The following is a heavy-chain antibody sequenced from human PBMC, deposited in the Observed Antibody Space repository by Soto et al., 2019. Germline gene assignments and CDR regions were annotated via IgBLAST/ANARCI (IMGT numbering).Heavy chain of an antibody. D-gene: IGHD6-19*01. J-gene: IGHJ5*02. CDR2: ISSSSSTI. CDR1: GFTFSSYS. V-gene: IGHV3-48*01. Sequence: GESLKISCAASGFTFSSYSMNWVRQAPGKGLEWVSYISSSSSTIYYADSVKGRFTISRDNAKNSLYLQMNSLRAEDTAVYYCAMPYSSGWYGGHNWFDPWGQGTLVTVSS. CDR3: AMPYSSGWYGGHNWFDP.